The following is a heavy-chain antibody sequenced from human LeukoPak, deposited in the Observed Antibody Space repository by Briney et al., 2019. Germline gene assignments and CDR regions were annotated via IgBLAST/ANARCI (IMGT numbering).Heavy chain of an antibody. V-gene: IGHV5-51*01. CDR1: GYRFTSYW. Sequence: SGESLQISCKGSGYRFTSYWIGWVRQMPGKGLEWMGIIYPGDSDTRYSPSFQGQVTISADKSISTAYLQWSSLKASDTAMYYCARLRDNWFDPWGQGTLVTVSS. CDR3: ARLRDNWFDP. J-gene: IGHJ5*02. CDR2: IYPGDSDT. D-gene: IGHD3-3*01.